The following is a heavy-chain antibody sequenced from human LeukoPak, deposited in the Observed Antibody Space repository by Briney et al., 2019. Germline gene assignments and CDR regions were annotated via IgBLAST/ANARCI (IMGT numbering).Heavy chain of an antibody. CDR2: INPNSGGT. Sequence: ASVKVSCKASGYTFTDYYMHWVRQAPGQGLEWMGWINPNSGGTNYAQKFQGRVTMTRDTSISAAYMELSRLRSDDTAVYYCASPLGYCSGGSCEKYYFDYWGQGTLVTVSS. V-gene: IGHV1-2*02. CDR1: GYTFTDYY. D-gene: IGHD2-15*01. CDR3: ASPLGYCSGGSCEKYYFDY. J-gene: IGHJ4*02.